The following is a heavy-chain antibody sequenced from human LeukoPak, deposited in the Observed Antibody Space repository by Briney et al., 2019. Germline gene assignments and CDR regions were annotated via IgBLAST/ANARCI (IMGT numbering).Heavy chain of an antibody. Sequence: SLRLSXXASGXTFSSYWMHWVRQAPGKGLVWVSRINSDGSSTSYADSVKGRFTISRDNAKNTLYLQMNSLRAEDTAVYYCAREDPRRYFDWFSPGVFGSGATYDAFDIWGQGTMVTVSS. J-gene: IGHJ3*02. CDR3: AREDPRRYFDWFSPGVFGSGATYDAFDI. CDR2: INSDGSST. V-gene: IGHV3-74*01. D-gene: IGHD3-9*01. CDR1: GXTFSSYW.